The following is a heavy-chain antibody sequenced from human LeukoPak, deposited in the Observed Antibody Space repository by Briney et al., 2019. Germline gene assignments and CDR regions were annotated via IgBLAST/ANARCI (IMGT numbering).Heavy chain of an antibody. Sequence: SETLSLTCTVSGGSISSYYWTWIRQPAGKGLEWLGRTHTSGSTNYNPSLKSRVTMSADTSKNQFSLRLSSVTAADTAVYYCAREAMGLDFWSGYYYLDYWGQGTLVTVSS. V-gene: IGHV4-4*07. CDR1: GGSISSYY. CDR3: AREAMGLDFWSGYYYLDY. D-gene: IGHD3-3*01. J-gene: IGHJ4*02. CDR2: THTSGST.